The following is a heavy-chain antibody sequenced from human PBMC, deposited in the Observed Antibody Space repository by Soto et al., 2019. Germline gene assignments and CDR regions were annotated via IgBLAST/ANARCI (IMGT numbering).Heavy chain of an antibody. J-gene: IGHJ5*02. D-gene: IGHD2-15*01. Sequence: GGSLRLSCAASGFTFSSYGMHWVRQAPGKGLEWVAVIWYDGSNKYYADSVKGRFTISRDNSKNTPYLQMNSLRAEDTAVYYCARVSRYCSGGSCYSNWFDPWGQGTLVTVSS. CDR2: IWYDGSNK. CDR3: ARVSRYCSGGSCYSNWFDP. CDR1: GFTFSSYG. V-gene: IGHV3-33*01.